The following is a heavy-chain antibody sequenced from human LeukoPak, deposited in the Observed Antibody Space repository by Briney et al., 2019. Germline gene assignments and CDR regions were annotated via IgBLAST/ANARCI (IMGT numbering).Heavy chain of an antibody. CDR3: AKVGMVVTVGFDY. Sequence: PGGSLRLSCAASGFTFSSYAMSWVRQAPGKGLEWVSASGSGGSTYYADSVKGRFTISRDNSKNTLYLQRNSLRAEDTAVYDCAKVGMVVTVGFDYWGQGTLVTVSS. CDR2: SGSGGST. D-gene: IGHD2-21*02. J-gene: IGHJ4*02. V-gene: IGHV3-23*01. CDR1: GFTFSSYA.